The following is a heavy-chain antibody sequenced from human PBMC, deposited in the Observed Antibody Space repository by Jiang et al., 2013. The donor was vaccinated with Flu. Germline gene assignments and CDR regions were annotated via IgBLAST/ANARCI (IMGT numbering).Heavy chain of an antibody. J-gene: IGHJ6*04. Sequence: GAEVKKPGASVKVSCKASGGDTFTSYYFHWVRQAPGQGLEWMGIINPTGDTATYAQRFRGRVTVTMDTSTSIVYMGLNSLRSDDTAVYYCARAQPLSVWGNGTTVTVSS. V-gene: IGHV1-46*01. CDR2: INPTGDTA. CDR3: ARAQPLSV. CDR1: GGDTFTSYY.